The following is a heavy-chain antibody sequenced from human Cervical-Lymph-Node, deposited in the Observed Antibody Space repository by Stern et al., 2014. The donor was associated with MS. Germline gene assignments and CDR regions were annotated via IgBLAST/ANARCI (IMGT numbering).Heavy chain of an antibody. Sequence: QMQLVQSGAEVRKPGASVKVSCKTSGYTFTTLDIHWVRQATGPGLEWMGWMNPNTGDKGYTQKFQGRLTLTRNNSIGTAYMELSSLTPEDTAVYFCARRGGTGWFEDWLDPWGQGTLVTVSS. D-gene: IGHD6-19*01. J-gene: IGHJ5*02. CDR1: GYTFTTLD. CDR2: MNPNTGDK. V-gene: IGHV1-8*01. CDR3: ARRGGTGWFEDWLDP.